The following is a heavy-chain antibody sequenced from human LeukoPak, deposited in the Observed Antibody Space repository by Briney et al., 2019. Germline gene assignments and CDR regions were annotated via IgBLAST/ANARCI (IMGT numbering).Heavy chain of an antibody. CDR3: ARGPSAYPKCFDY. D-gene: IGHD5-12*01. J-gene: IGHJ4*02. CDR1: GFNFSSFV. CDR2: IWYDGSNK. V-gene: IGHV3-33*01. Sequence: PGGSLRLSCAASGFNFSSFVMHWVRQAPGKGLEWVAVIWYDGSNKYYADSVKGRFTISRDNSKNTLYLQMNSPRAEDTAVYYCARGPSAYPKCFDYWGQGTLVTVSS.